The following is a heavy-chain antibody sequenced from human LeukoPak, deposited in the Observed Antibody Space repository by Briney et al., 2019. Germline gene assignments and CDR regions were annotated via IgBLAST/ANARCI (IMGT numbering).Heavy chain of an antibody. CDR3: ATIEEPGYSSGFPLDY. CDR1: GFTISSYG. D-gene: IGHD6-19*01. J-gene: IGHJ4*02. CDR2: ISYDGSNK. V-gene: IGHV3-30*03. Sequence: GGSLRLSCAASGFTISSYGMHWVRQAPGKGLEWVAVISYDGSNKYYADSVKGRFTISRDNSKNTLYLQMNSLRAEDTAVYYCATIEEPGYSSGFPLDYWGQGTLVTVSS.